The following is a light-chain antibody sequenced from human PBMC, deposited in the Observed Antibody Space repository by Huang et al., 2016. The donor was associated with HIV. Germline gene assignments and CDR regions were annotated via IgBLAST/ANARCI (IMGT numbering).Light chain of an antibody. CDR3: QQQWT. CDR1: HRISSW. V-gene: IGKV1-5*03. J-gene: IGKJ1*01. Sequence: GDRVTIPCRTSHRISSWLAWYQQKPGKAPNLLISKASNLERGVPSRFSGNGSGPEFTLTISGLQPDDLATYYCQQQWTFGQGTKVEI. CDR2: KAS.